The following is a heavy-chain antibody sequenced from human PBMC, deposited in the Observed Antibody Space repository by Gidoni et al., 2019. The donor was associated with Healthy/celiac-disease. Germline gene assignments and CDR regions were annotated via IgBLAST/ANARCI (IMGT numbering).Heavy chain of an antibody. Sequence: VWVSAISGSGGSTYYADSVKGRFTISRDNSKNTLYLQMNSLRAEDTAVYYCARPGGMMAVAGGDAFDIWGQGTMVTVSS. V-gene: IGHV3-23*01. CDR2: ISGSGGST. J-gene: IGHJ3*02. D-gene: IGHD6-19*01. CDR3: ARPGGMMAVAGGDAFDI.